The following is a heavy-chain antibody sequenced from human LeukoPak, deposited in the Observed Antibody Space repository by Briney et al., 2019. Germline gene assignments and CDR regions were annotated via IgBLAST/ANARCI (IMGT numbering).Heavy chain of an antibody. J-gene: IGHJ3*02. CDR3: ARDLTSGYSLNDAFDI. Sequence: PSETLSLTCTVSGGSISSYYWSWLRQPPGKGLERIGYIYYSGSTNYNPSLKSRVTISADTSKNQFSLKLSSVTAADTAVYYCARDLTSGYSLNDAFDIWGQGTMVTVSS. V-gene: IGHV4-59*01. CDR1: GGSISSYY. CDR2: IYYSGST. D-gene: IGHD3-22*01.